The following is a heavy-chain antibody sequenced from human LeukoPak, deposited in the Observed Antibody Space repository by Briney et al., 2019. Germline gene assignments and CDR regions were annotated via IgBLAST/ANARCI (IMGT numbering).Heavy chain of an antibody. D-gene: IGHD3-22*01. CDR1: GFTFSSYW. V-gene: IGHV3-7*01. Sequence: GGSLRLSCVASGFTFSSYWMSWVRQAPGKGLEWVANIKQDGTMKYYVDSVKGRFTISRDNAKNSLYLQMNSLRAADTAVYYCARETPPHDTSDYDYWGQGTLVTVSS. CDR2: IKQDGTMK. CDR3: ARETPPHDTSDYDY. J-gene: IGHJ4*02.